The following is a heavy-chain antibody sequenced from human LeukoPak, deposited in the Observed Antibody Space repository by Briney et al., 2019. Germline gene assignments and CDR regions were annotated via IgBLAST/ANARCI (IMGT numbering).Heavy chain of an antibody. Sequence: KPSETLSLTCAVYGGSFSGYYWSWIRQPPGKGLEWIGEINHSGSTNYNPSLKSRVTISVDTSKNQFSLKLSSVAAADTAVYYCARDYGDYFDYWGQGTLVTVSS. CDR1: GGSFSGYY. D-gene: IGHD4-17*01. CDR3: ARDYGDYFDY. CDR2: INHSGST. J-gene: IGHJ4*02. V-gene: IGHV4-34*01.